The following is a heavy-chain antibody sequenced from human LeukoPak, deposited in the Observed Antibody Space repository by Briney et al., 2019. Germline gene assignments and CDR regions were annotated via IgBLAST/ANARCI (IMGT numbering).Heavy chain of an antibody. CDR3: ARDSSSWYLGYYYYGMGV. J-gene: IGHJ6*02. D-gene: IGHD6-13*01. Sequence: ASVKVSCKASGYTFTSYGISWVRQAPGQGLEWMGWISAYNGNTNYAQKLQGRVTMTTDTSTSTAYMELRSLRSDDTAVYYCARDSSSWYLGYYYYGMGVWGQGTTVTVSS. CDR2: ISAYNGNT. CDR1: GYTFTSYG. V-gene: IGHV1-18*01.